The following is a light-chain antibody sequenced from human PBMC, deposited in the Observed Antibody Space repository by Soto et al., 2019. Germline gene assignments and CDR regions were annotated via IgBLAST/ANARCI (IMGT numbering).Light chain of an antibody. Sequence: DIQMTQSPSTLSASLGDRVTITCRASQSISSWLSWYQQKPGKAPKLLIYKASSLQSGVPSRFSGSGSGTEFTLTISSLQPDDFATYYCQQYNPYSRTFGQGTKVDIK. V-gene: IGKV1-5*03. J-gene: IGKJ1*01. CDR1: QSISSW. CDR2: KAS. CDR3: QQYNPYSRT.